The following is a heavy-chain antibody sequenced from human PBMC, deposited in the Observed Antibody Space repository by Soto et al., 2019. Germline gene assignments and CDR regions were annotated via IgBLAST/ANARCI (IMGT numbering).Heavy chain of an antibody. D-gene: IGHD3-9*01. V-gene: IGHV3-9*01. CDR2: FNWNSGTI. CDR3: AKAPNLVTHWFDP. J-gene: IGHJ5*02. CDR1: GFTFENFA. Sequence: EMQLVESGGGLVQPGRSLRLSCAVSGFTFENFALHWVRQAPGKGLEWVSGFNWNSGTIAYADSVKGRFTISRDNAKSSLYLHLNGLRPEDTAFYYCAKAPNLVTHWFDPWGQRTLVTVSS.